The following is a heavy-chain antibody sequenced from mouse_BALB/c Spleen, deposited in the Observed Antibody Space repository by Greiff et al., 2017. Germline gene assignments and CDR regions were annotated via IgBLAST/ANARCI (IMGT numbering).Heavy chain of an antibody. CDR3: AREIRTWFAC. Sequence: EVKLVESGGGLVKPGGSLKLSCAASGFTFSDYYMYWVRQTPEKRLEWVATISDGGSYTYYPDSVKGRFTISRDNAKNTLYLQMSSLKSEDTAMYYCAREIRTWFACWGQGTLVTVSA. CDR1: GFTFSDYY. CDR2: ISDGGSYT. V-gene: IGHV5-4*02. D-gene: IGHD2-4*01. J-gene: IGHJ3*01.